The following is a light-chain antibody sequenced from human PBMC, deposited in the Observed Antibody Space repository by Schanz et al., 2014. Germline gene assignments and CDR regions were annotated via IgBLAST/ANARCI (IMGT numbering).Light chain of an antibody. V-gene: IGLV2-14*01. CDR1: SSDVGGYNY. J-gene: IGLJ3*02. CDR3: TSYISSSFFWV. Sequence: QSALTQPRSVSGSPGQSVTISCTGTSSDVGGYNYVSWYQLHPGKAPKLMIYDVSNRPSGVSNRFSGSKSGNTASLTISGLQAEDEADYYCTSYISSSFFWVFGGGTKLTVL. CDR2: DVS.